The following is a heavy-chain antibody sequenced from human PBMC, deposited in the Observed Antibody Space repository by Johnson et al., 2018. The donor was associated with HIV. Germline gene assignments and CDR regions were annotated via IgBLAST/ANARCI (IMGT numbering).Heavy chain of an antibody. CDR1: GFTFSSYG. CDR3: ARDGPTRLVGARGVFDAFDI. D-gene: IGHD1-26*01. V-gene: IGHV3-33*01. Sequence: QVQLVESGGGVVQPGRSLRLSCAASGFTFSSYGMHWVRQAPGKGLEWVAVIWYDGSNKYYADSVKGRFTISRDNSKNTLYLQMNSLRAEDTAVYYCARDGPTRLVGARGVFDAFDIWGQGTMVTVSS. CDR2: IWYDGSNK. J-gene: IGHJ3*02.